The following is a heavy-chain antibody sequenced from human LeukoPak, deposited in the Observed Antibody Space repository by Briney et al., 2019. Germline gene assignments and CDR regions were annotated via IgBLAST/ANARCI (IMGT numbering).Heavy chain of an antibody. CDR3: ARDCSSGYYVDY. D-gene: IGHD3-22*01. V-gene: IGHV3-74*01. CDR1: GFTFSSYW. J-gene: IGHJ4*02. Sequence: GGSLRLSCAASGFTFSSYWMHWVRQAPGKGLVWVSRVNSDGSSTSYADSVKGRFTISRDNAKNTLYLQMNSLRAEDTAVYYCARDCSSGYYVDYWGQGTLVTVSS. CDR2: VNSDGSST.